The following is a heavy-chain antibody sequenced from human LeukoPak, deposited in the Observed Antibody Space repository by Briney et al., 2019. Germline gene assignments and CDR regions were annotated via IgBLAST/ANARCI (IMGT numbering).Heavy chain of an antibody. V-gene: IGHV3-21*01. CDR3: ANRPTGKENAFET. J-gene: IGHJ3*02. CDR2: ISSTSTYI. CDR1: GFTLSGYS. Sequence: GESLRLSCAASGFTLSGYSMSWVRQAPGKGLEWVSSISSTSTYIYYADSVKGRFTISRDNAKNSLYLQMNSLGAEDTAVYYCANRPTGKENAFETWGQGTMVTVSS. D-gene: IGHD1-1*01.